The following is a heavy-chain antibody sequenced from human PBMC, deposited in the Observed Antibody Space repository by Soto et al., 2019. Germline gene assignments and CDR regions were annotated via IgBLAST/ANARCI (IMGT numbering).Heavy chain of an antibody. CDR2: IKQDGSEK. J-gene: IGHJ6*02. D-gene: IGHD3-3*01. CDR3: ARDLTRSITIFGVARRPYYNYVMDV. CDR1: GFTFSSYW. Sequence: GGSLRLSCAASGFTFSSYWMSWVRQAPGKGLEWVANIKQDGSEKYYVDSVKGRFTISRDNAKNSLYLQMNSLRAEDTAVYYCARDLTRSITIFGVARRPYYNYVMDVWGQGTTVTVSS. V-gene: IGHV3-7*01.